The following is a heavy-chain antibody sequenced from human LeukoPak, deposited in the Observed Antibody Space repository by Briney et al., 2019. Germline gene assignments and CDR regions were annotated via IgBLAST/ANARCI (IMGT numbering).Heavy chain of an antibody. CDR3: ARGGGSDDAFVV. D-gene: IGHD2-15*01. CDR1: GFTFSSYD. CDR2: IGAAGDT. V-gene: IGHV3-13*01. J-gene: IGHJ3*01. Sequence: GGSLRLSCAASGFTFSSYDMHWVRQVTGKGLEWVSGIGAAGDTFYPDSVKGRFTISRENAKNSLYLQVSSLRAGDTAVYYCARGGGSDDAFVVWGQGTMVTVSS.